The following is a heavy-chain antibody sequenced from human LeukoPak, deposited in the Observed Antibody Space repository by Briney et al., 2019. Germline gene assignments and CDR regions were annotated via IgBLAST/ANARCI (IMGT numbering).Heavy chain of an antibody. D-gene: IGHD3-9*01. CDR3: ARDWGGALTGFD. CDR1: GGSISSSSYY. Sequence: SETLSLTCTVSGGSISSSSYYWGWIRQPPGKGLEWIGSIYYSGSTYYNPSLKSRVTISVDTSKNQFSLKLSSVTAADTAVYYCARDWGGALTGFDWGQGTLVTVSS. J-gene: IGHJ4*02. V-gene: IGHV4-39*02. CDR2: IYYSGST.